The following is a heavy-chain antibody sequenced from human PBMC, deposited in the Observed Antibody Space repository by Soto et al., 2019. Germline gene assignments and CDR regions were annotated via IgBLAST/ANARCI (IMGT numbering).Heavy chain of an antibody. V-gene: IGHV4-39*01. CDR2: IYYSGST. J-gene: IGHJ6*02. CDR3: ARWRGLYYYYGMDV. CDR1: GGSISSSSYY. Sequence: SETLSLTCTVSGGSISSSSYYWGWIRQPPGKGLEWIGSIYYSGSTYYNPSLKSRVTISVDTSKNQFSLKLSSVTAADTAAYYCARWRGLYYYYGMDVWGQGTTVTVSS. D-gene: IGHD3-10*01.